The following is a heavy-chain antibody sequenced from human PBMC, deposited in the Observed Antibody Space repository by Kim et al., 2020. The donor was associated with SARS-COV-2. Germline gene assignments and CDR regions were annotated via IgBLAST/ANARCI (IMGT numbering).Heavy chain of an antibody. CDR2: IYYSGST. D-gene: IGHD2-2*01. Sequence: SETLSLICTVSGGSISSGDYYWSWIRQPPGKGLEWIGYIYYSGSTYYNPSLKSRVTISVDTSKNQFSLKLSSVTAADTAVYYCARGGIVVVPAAMIGDNWFDPWGQGTLVTVSS. V-gene: IGHV4-30-4*01. J-gene: IGHJ5*02. CDR3: ARGGIVVVPAAMIGDNWFDP. CDR1: GGSISSGDYY.